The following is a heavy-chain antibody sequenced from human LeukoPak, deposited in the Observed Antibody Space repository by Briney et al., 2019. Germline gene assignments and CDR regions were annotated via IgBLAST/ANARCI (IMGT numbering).Heavy chain of an antibody. CDR1: GFTFSSYG. J-gene: IGHJ4*02. CDR2: ITGSGGSR. Sequence: GGTLRLSCAASGFTFSSYGMSWVRQAPGKGLEWVSSITGSGGSRYYADPVKGRFTISRDNSKNTLYLQMNSLRAEDTAVYYCARGRGSYLSSLDYWGQGTLVTVSS. D-gene: IGHD1-26*01. CDR3: ARGRGSYLSSLDY. V-gene: IGHV3-23*01.